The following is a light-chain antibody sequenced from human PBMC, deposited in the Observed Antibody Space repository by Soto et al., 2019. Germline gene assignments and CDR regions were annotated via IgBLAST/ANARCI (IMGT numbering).Light chain of an antibody. CDR2: GAS. CDR1: QSVSSN. J-gene: IGKJ1*01. V-gene: IGKV3-15*01. CDR3: QQYNNWPPGT. Sequence: EIVMTQSPATLSVSPGERATLSCRASQSVSSNLAWYQQKPGQAPRLLIYGASTRATGIPARFSGSGSGTYSTPPISSLQSEDFAVYYCQQYNNWPPGTFGQGTKVEIK.